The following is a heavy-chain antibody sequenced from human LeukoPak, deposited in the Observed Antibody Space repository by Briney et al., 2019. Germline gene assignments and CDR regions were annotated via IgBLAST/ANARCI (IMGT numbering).Heavy chain of an antibody. D-gene: IGHD3-10*01. CDR2: INHSGST. CDR3: ARLHAAGLLWFGELFLDY. CDR1: GGSFSGYY. J-gene: IGHJ4*02. Sequence: SETLSLTCAVYGGSFSGYYWSWIRQPPGKGLEWIGEINHSGSTNYNPSLKSRVTISVDTSKNRFSLKLSSVTAADTAVYYCARLHAAGLLWFGELFLDYWGQGTLVTVSS. V-gene: IGHV4-34*01.